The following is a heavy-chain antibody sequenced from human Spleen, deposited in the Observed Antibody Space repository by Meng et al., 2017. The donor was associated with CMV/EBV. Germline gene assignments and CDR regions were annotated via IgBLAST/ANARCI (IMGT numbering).Heavy chain of an antibody. CDR1: GYSFTGYY. J-gene: IGHJ6*02. D-gene: IGHD2-2*01. Sequence: ASVQVSCKASGYSFTGYYIHWVRQAPGQGLEWMGWINPNSGDTNYAQKFQGRVTMTRDTSISTAYMDLSRLRSDDTAGYYCARRGGYCSSTSCFGDYGMDVWGQGTTVTVSS. CDR2: INPNSGDT. CDR3: ARRGGYCSSTSCFGDYGMDV. V-gene: IGHV1-2*02.